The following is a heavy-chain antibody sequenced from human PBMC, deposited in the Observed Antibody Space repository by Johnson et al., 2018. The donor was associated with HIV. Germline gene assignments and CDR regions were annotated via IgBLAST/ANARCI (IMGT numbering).Heavy chain of an antibody. CDR1: GFTFSDYY. J-gene: IGHJ3*02. Sequence: QVQLVESGGGLVKPGGSLRLSCAASGFTFSDYYMSWIRQAPGKGLEWVSYISSSGSTIYYADSVKGRFTISRDNAKNSLYLQMNSLRAEDTAVYYCTSERGRYYDSSNDAFDIWGQGTMVTVSS. CDR3: TSERGRYYDSSNDAFDI. V-gene: IGHV3-11*01. CDR2: ISSSGSTI. D-gene: IGHD3-22*01.